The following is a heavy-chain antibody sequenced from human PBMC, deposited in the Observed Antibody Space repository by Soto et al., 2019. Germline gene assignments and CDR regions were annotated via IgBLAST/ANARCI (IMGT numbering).Heavy chain of an antibody. CDR3: ARDERYILTGYYEGSEKRFDY. D-gene: IGHD3-9*01. J-gene: IGHJ4*02. V-gene: IGHV3-11*01. CDR2: ISSSGSTI. Sequence: GGSLRLSCAASGFTFSDYYMSWIRQAPGKGLEWVSYISSSGSTIYYADSVKGRFTISRDNAKNSLYLQMNSLRAEDTAVYYCARDERYILTGYYEGSEKRFDYWGQGTLVTVSS. CDR1: GFTFSDYY.